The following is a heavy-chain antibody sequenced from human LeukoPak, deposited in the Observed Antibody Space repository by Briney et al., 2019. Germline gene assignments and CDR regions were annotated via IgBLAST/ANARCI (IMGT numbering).Heavy chain of an antibody. D-gene: IGHD3-22*01. Sequence: QPGGSLRLSCAASGFTFSSYAMSWVRQAPGKGLEWVSAISGSGGSTYYADSVKGRLTISRDNSKNTLYLQMNSLRAEGTAVYYCAKTPTYYYDSSGYWEGDCYFDYWGQGTLVTVSS. CDR3: AKTPTYYYDSSGYWEGDCYFDY. CDR2: ISGSGGST. CDR1: GFTFSSYA. V-gene: IGHV3-23*01. J-gene: IGHJ4*02.